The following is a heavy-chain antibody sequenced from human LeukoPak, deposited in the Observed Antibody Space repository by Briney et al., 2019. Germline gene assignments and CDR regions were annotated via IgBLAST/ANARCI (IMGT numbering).Heavy chain of an antibody. D-gene: IGHD3-16*01. CDR3: AREGRESSADAFDI. V-gene: IGHV3-13*01. CDR2: VGIAGDT. CDR1: GFTFSSYE. Sequence: RGSLRLSCAASGFTFSSYEMHWVSQVIGKGLEWVSAVGIAGDTFYSGSVKGRFTTSRENAENSLFLQMNNLRAGDTAVYYCAREGRESSADAFDIWGQGTMVTVSS. J-gene: IGHJ3*02.